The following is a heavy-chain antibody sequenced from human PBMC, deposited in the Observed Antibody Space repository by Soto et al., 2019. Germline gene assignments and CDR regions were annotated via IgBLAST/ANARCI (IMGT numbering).Heavy chain of an antibody. CDR3: ARGLFSENFYSGGWYFFDS. D-gene: IGHD1-26*01. CDR1: GGSFTGYS. CDR2: INHSGSA. V-gene: IGHV4-34*01. Sequence: QVQLQQWGAGLLKPSETLSLTCGVYGGSFTGYSWTWIRQSPRKGLEWIGQINHSGSAIYNPSLKSRITISLLTSNNQFSLDLSSVTAADTAVYYCARGLFSENFYSGGWYFFDSWGQGTLVTVSS. J-gene: IGHJ4*02.